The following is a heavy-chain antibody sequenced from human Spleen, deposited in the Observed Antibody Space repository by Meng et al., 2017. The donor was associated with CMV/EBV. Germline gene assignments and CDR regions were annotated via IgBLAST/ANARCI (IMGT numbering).Heavy chain of an antibody. D-gene: IGHD3-3*01. CDR1: GGSISSSSHY. Sequence: SEMSLTCTVSGGSISSSSHYWGWIRQPPGKGLEWIGSINYSGNTHYNPSLKSRVTISVDTSKNQFSLKLSSVTAADTAVYYCARDPDFWSGYDYWGQGTLVTVSS. V-gene: IGHV4-39*07. CDR2: INYSGNT. J-gene: IGHJ4*02. CDR3: ARDPDFWSGYDY.